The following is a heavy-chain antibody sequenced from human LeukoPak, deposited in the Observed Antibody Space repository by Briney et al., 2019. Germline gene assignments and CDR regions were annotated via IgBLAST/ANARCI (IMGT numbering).Heavy chain of an antibody. CDR3: ARVLASDNDFWSGSQFWFDP. J-gene: IGHJ5*02. Sequence: SETLSLTCTVSGGSIRSGSYYWTWIRQPAGKGLEWLGRIYTSGNTNYNLSLKSRVTISLDTSKSLFSLKLSSVTAADTAVYYCARVLASDNDFWSGSQFWFDPWGQGIVVTVSS. CDR1: GGSIRSGSYY. D-gene: IGHD3-3*01. V-gene: IGHV4-61*02. CDR2: IYTSGNT.